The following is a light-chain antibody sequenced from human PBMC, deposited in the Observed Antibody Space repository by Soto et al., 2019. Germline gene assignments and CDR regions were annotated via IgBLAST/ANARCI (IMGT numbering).Light chain of an antibody. CDR3: QQYNTWPIT. Sequence: MTHSPDTLYVSPGERVTLSCRASQSVSDKLAWYQQKPGQGPRLLVYRASTRTLGIPARFSGSESGTEFTLTISSLQSEDFAIYYCQQYNTWPITFGQGTRLEIK. CDR2: RAS. V-gene: IGKV3-15*01. J-gene: IGKJ5*01. CDR1: QSVSDK.